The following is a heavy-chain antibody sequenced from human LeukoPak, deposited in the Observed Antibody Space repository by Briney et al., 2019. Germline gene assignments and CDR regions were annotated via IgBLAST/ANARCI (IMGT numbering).Heavy chain of an antibody. CDR3: ARKGGILDAFDI. J-gene: IGHJ3*02. CDR1: GVSISNYY. Sequence: SETLSLTCSVSGVSISNYYWSWIRQPPGKGLELIEYIYYSGSSNYNPSLKSRVTISVDTSKNQFSLKLRSVTAADTAVYYCARKGGILDAFDIWGQGTMVTVSS. V-gene: IGHV4-59*08. D-gene: IGHD6-13*01. CDR2: IYYSGSS.